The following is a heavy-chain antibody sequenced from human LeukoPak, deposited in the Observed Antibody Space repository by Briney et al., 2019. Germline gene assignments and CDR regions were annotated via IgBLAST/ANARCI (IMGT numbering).Heavy chain of an antibody. J-gene: IGHJ4*02. Sequence: ASVKVSYKVSGYTLTELSMHWVRQAPGKGLEWMGGFDPEDGETIYAQKFQGRVTMTEDTSTDTAYMELGSLRSEDTAVYYCATESKGGELLGGWGQGTLVTVSS. D-gene: IGHD1-26*01. CDR3: ATESKGGELLGG. CDR1: GYTLTELS. V-gene: IGHV1-24*01. CDR2: FDPEDGET.